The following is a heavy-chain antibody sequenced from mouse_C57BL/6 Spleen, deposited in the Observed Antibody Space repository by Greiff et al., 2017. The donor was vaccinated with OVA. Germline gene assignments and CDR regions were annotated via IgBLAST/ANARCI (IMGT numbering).Heavy chain of an antibody. CDR2: IWGDGST. CDR1: GFSLTSYG. CDR3: AKGPDDGVMDY. Sequence: HLNYSLPGLVAPSHSLSITCTFSGFSLTSYGVSWVRQPPGKGLEWLGVIWGDGSTNYHSALISRLSISKDNSKSQVFLKLNSLQTDDTATYYCAKGPDDGVMDYWGQGTSVTVSS. J-gene: IGHJ4*01. D-gene: IGHD2-12*01. V-gene: IGHV2-3*01.